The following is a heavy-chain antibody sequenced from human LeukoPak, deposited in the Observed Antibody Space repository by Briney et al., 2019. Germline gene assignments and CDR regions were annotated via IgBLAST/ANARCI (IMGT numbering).Heavy chain of an antibody. Sequence: PSETLSLTCTVSGGSISSGSYYWSWIRQPPGKGLEWIGYIYYSGSTNYNPSLKSRVTISVDTSKNQFSLKLSSVTAADTAVYYCARVNYGRYYMDVWGKGTTVTVSS. CDR3: ARVNYGRYYMDV. V-gene: IGHV4-61*01. CDR1: GGSISSGSYY. CDR2: IYYSGST. D-gene: IGHD1-7*01. J-gene: IGHJ6*03.